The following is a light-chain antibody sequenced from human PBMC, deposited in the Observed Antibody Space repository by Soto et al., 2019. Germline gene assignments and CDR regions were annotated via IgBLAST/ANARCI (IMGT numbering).Light chain of an antibody. J-gene: IGLJ1*01. V-gene: IGLV1-44*01. CDR2: VAT. CDR1: SSNIGTNS. Sequence: QAVVTQPPSASGTPGQRVTISCSGGSSNIGTNSVNWYQQLPGTAPKLLIYVATQRPSGVPDRFSGSKSGTSASLAISGLQSEDEADYYCCSYAGSNTVVFGTGTKLTVL. CDR3: CSYAGSNTVV.